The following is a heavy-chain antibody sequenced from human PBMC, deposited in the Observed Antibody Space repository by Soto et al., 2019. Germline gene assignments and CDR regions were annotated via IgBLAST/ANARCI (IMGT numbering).Heavy chain of an antibody. CDR2: IYHSGST. CDR1: AGSISSSSW. CDR3: ATRGDGSGSMDY. J-gene: IGHJ4*02. V-gene: IGHV4-4*02. Sequence: QVQLQESGPGLVKPSGTLSLTCAVSAGSISSSSWWSWVRQPPGKGLEWIGEIYHSGSTTNSPSLKIPVTISVDKAKNQFSLKRSAVTAADAAVYDCATRGDGSGSMDYWGRGTLVTVSS. D-gene: IGHD3-10*01.